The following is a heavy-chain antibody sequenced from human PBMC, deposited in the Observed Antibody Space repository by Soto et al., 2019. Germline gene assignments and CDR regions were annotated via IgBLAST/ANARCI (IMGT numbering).Heavy chain of an antibody. CDR3: ARPTGDYYDSSGPDAFDI. J-gene: IGHJ3*02. D-gene: IGHD3-22*01. CDR1: GYTFTSYY. Sequence: ASVKVSCKASGYTFTSYYMHWVRQAPGQGLEWMGGIYPSGGSTDYAQKFQGRVTITADESTSTAYMELSSLRSEDTAVYYCARPTGDYYDSSGPDAFDIWGQGTMVTVSS. V-gene: IGHV1-46*01. CDR2: IYPSGGST.